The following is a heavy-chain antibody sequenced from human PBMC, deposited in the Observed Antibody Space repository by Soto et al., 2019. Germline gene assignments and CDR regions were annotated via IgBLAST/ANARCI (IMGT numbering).Heavy chain of an antibody. CDR2: IYYSGST. J-gene: IGHJ6*02. V-gene: IGHV4-31*03. CDR3: AASCVACGGFNYYGMDV. D-gene: IGHD5-12*01. CDR1: GGSISSGGYY. Sequence: QVQLQESGPGLVKPSQTLSLTCTVSGGSISSGGYYWSWIRQHPGKGLEWIGYIYYSGSTYYNPSLKSRFTITVDTSKKQFSLKLSSVTAADTAVYYCAASCVACGGFNYYGMDVWGQGTTVTVSS.